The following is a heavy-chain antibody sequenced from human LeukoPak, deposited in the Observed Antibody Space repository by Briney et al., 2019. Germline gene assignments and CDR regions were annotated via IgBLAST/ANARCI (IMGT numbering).Heavy chain of an antibody. V-gene: IGHV3-48*03. CDR2: ISSSGSTI. CDR3: ASRPYGFLSPFDY. CDR1: GSTFSNYE. Sequence: GGSLRLSCEVSGSTFSNYEINWVRQAPGKGLEWISYISSSGSTIYYADSVKGRFTISRDNAKNSLYLQMNSLRAEDTAVYYCASRPYGFLSPFDYWGQGTLVTVSS. D-gene: IGHD3/OR15-3a*01. J-gene: IGHJ4*02.